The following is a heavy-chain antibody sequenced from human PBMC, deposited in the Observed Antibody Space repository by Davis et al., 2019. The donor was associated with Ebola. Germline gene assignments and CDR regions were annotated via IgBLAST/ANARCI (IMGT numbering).Heavy chain of an antibody. CDR1: GYSFTNYW. CDR2: IYPGDSDT. J-gene: IGHJ4*02. Sequence: GESLKISCQGSGYSFTNYWIGWVRQMPGKGLEWMGIIYPGDSDTGYSPSFQGQVTISADKSISTAYLQWSSLKASDTAIYYCARRRVIHALSTNDYFDFWGQGTLVTVSS. D-gene: IGHD5/OR15-5a*01. CDR3: ARRRVIHALSTNDYFDF. V-gene: IGHV5-51*01.